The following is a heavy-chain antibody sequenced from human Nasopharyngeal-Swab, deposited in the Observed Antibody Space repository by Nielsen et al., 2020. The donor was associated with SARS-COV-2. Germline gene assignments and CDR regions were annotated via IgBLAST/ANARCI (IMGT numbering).Heavy chain of an antibody. CDR2: IKSKTDGGTT. Sequence: WIRQPPGKGLEWVGRIKSKTDGGTTDYAAPVKSRFTISRDDSKNTLYLQMNSLKTEDTAVYYCTTDLMYCSSTSCYSFDYWGQGTLVTVSS. J-gene: IGHJ4*02. D-gene: IGHD2-2*01. V-gene: IGHV3-15*01. CDR3: TTDLMYCSSTSCYSFDY.